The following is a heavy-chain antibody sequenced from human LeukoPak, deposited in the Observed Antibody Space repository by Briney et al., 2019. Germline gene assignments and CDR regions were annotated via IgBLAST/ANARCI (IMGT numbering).Heavy chain of an antibody. CDR3: AKDWGTVATVYYFDY. CDR1: GFTFSSYS. J-gene: IGHJ4*02. V-gene: IGHV3-48*01. D-gene: IGHD4-17*01. CDR2: IRSSSSNI. Sequence: GGSLRLSCAASGFTFSSYSMTWVRQARGKGVEWVSYIRSSSSNIYYADSVKGRFTISRDNAKNSLYLQMNSLRAEDTALYYCAKDWGTVATVYYFDYWGQGTLVTVSS.